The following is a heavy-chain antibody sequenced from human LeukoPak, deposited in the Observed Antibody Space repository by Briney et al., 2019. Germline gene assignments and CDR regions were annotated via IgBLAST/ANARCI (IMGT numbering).Heavy chain of an antibody. V-gene: IGHV3-53*01. CDR1: GFTVSSNY. D-gene: IGHD6-19*01. Sequence: GGSLRLSCAASGFTVSSNYMSWVRQAPGKGLEWVSVIYSGGSTYYADSVKGRFTISRDNSKNTLYLQMNSLRAEDTAVYYCARVGIAVAGKIGYYGMDVWGQGTTVTVSS. CDR3: ARVGIAVAGKIGYYGMDV. CDR2: IYSGGST. J-gene: IGHJ6*02.